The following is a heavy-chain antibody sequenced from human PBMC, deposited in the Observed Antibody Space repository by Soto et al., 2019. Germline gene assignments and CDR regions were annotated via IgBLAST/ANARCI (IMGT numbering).Heavy chain of an antibody. CDR3: ARTGLYCSGGSCTMGGDY. CDR1: GFTVSSNY. D-gene: IGHD2-15*01. Sequence: EVQLVESGGGLVQPGGSLRLSCAASGFTVSSNYMSWVRQAPGKGLEWVSVIYSGGSTYYADSVKGRFTISRHNSKNTLYLQMNSLRAEDTAVYYCARTGLYCSGGSCTMGGDYWGQGTLVTVSS. J-gene: IGHJ4*02. CDR2: IYSGGST. V-gene: IGHV3-53*04.